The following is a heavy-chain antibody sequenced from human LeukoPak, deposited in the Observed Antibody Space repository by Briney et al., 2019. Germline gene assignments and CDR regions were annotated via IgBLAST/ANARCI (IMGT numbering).Heavy chain of an antibody. V-gene: IGHV1-18*01. J-gene: IGHJ5*02. D-gene: IGHD4-17*01. CDR1: GYTFTSYG. CDR2: ISAYNGNT. CDR3: ARAPRTMTTVTTRRNWFDP. Sequence: ASVKVSCKASGYTFTSYGISWVRQAPGQGLEWMGWISAYNGNTNYAQKLQGRVTMTTDTSTSTAYMELSSLRSEDTAVYYCARAPRTMTTVTTRRNWFDPWGQGTLVTVSS.